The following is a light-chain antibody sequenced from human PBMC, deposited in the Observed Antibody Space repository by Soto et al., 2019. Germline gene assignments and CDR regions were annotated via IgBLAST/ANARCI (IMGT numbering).Light chain of an antibody. CDR3: QQSYSIPYT. CDR2: GSS. V-gene: IGKV1-39*01. Sequence: DLQMTQSPSSLSVSVGDRVTITCRASQSISSYVNWYQQKPGKAPKLLIYGSSNLQSGVPSRFSGSGSGTDFTLTISSLQPEDFATYYCQQSYSIPYTFGQGTKLEIK. J-gene: IGKJ2*01. CDR1: QSISSY.